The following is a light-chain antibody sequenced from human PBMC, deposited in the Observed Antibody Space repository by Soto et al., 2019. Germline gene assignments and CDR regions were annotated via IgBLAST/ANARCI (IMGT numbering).Light chain of an antibody. CDR1: QTISSW. Sequence: DIQMTQSPSTXSGSVGDRVTITCRASQTISSWLAWYQQKPGKAPKLLIYKASTLKSGVPSRFSGSGSGTEFTLTIRSLQPDDFAPYYCQHYNSYSEAFGQGTKVDIK. CDR2: KAS. CDR3: QHYNSYSEA. J-gene: IGKJ1*01. V-gene: IGKV1-5*03.